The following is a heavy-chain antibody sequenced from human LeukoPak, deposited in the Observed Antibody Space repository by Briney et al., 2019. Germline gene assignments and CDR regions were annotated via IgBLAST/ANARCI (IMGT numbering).Heavy chain of an antibody. CDR1: GFTFSSYW. Sequence: LPGGSLRLSCAASGFTFSSYWMSWVRQAPGKGLEWVANIKQDGSEKYSVDSVKGRFTISRDNDKNSLYMQMNSLRAEDTAVYYCARVMSASVWRSYGSYYYYYYMDLWGKGTTVTVSS. CDR3: ARVMSASVWRSYGSYYYYYYMDL. D-gene: IGHD3-16*01. V-gene: IGHV3-7*01. CDR2: IKQDGSEK. J-gene: IGHJ6*03.